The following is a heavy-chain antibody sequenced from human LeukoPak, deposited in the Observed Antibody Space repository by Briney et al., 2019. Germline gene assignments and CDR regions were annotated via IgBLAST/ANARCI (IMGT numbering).Heavy chain of an antibody. V-gene: IGHV3-23*01. J-gene: IGHJ6*02. CDR3: VKDRGGSPFYGMDV. Sequence: GGSLRLSCAGSGFTFSSYAMSWVRQAPGKGLEWVSTISGSGGAGTYYADSVKGRFTVSRDNSRNTLYLPMNSLRGEDTAVYYCVKDRGGSPFYGMDVWGQGTTVTVSS. CDR2: ISGSGGAGT. CDR1: GFTFSSYA. D-gene: IGHD1-26*01.